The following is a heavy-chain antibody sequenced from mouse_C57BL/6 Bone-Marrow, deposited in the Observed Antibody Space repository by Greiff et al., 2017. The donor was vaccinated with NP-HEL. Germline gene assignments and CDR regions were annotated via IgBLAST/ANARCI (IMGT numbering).Heavy chain of an antibody. CDR2: IYPRSGNT. V-gene: IGHV1-81*01. D-gene: IGHD2-1*01. J-gene: IGHJ4*01. CDR1: GYTFTSYG. CDR3: ARIAYGNYVGYYAMDY. Sequence: QVQLQQSGAELARPGASVKLSCKASGYTFTSYGIRWVKQRTGQGLEWIGEIYPRSGNTYYNEKFKGKATLTADKSSSTAYMELRSLTSEDSAVYFCARIAYGNYVGYYAMDYWGQGTSVTVSS.